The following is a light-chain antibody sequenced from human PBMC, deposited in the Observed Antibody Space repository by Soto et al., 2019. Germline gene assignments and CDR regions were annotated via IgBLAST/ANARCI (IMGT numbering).Light chain of an antibody. Sequence: PGERATLSCRASQSVSSSYLAWYRQKPGQAPSLLIYGASSRATGIPDRVSGSGSGTDFTLTISRLEPEDFAVYYCQQYGSSPCTFGQGTKLEIK. CDR1: QSVSSSY. V-gene: IGKV3-20*01. J-gene: IGKJ2*02. CDR3: QQYGSSPCT. CDR2: GAS.